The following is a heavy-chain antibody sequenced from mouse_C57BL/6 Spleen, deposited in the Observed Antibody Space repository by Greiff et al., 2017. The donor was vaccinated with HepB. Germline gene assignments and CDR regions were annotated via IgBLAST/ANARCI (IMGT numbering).Heavy chain of an antibody. CDR2: INPNNGGT. D-gene: IGHD1-1*01. CDR3: ARMGPYYYGSSCWYFDV. V-gene: IGHV1-22*01. Sequence: VQLQQSGPELVKPGASVKMSCKASGYTFTDYNMHWVKQSHGKSLEWIGYINPNNGGTSYNQKFKGKATLTVNKSSSTAYMELRSLTSADSAVFYCARMGPYYYGSSCWYFDVWGTGPTVPVSS. CDR1: GYTFTDYN. J-gene: IGHJ1*03.